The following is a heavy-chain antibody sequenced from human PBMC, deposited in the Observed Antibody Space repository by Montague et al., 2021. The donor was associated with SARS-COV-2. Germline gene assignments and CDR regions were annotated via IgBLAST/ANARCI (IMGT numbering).Heavy chain of an antibody. D-gene: IGHD3-22*01. CDR2: IDHRGNT. J-gene: IGHJ4*02. CDR3: ARGTRVVGITPGFRY. V-gene: IGHV4-34*01. Sequence: SETLSLTCAVYRGSFHIFSWGWIRQSPEKGLEWIGEIDHRGNTNYNPSLKSRVTISVDTSKNQFSLNLTSVTAADTAMYYCARGTRVVGITPGFRYWGQGTQVAVSS. CDR1: RGSFHIFS.